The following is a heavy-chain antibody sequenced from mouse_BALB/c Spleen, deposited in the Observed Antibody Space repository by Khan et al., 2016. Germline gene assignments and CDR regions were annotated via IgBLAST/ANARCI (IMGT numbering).Heavy chain of an antibody. CDR1: GYSITSDYA. Sequence: EVQLQESGPGLVKPSQSLSLTCTVTGYSITSDYAWNWIRQFPGNRLEWMGYISYSGSTSYNPSLKSRISITRDTSKNQFFLQLNSVTYEEKATYYCARSDYGGKDAMDYWGQGTSVPVSS. V-gene: IGHV3-2*02. CDR2: ISYSGST. D-gene: IGHD1-1*01. J-gene: IGHJ4*01. CDR3: ARSDYGGKDAMDY.